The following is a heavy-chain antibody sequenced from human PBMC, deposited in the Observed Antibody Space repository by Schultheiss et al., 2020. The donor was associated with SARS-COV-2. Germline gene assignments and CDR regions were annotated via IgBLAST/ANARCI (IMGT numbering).Heavy chain of an antibody. CDR1: GFNIRSYS. V-gene: IGHV3-23*01. J-gene: IGHJ6*02. D-gene: IGHD6-6*01. CDR2: ISGSGGST. Sequence: GGSLRLSCEASGFNIRSYSMNWVRQAPGKGLEWVSAISGSGGSTYYADSVKGRFTISRDNSKNTLYLQMNSLRAGDTAVYYCARDRRIGGYYYYYGMDVWGQGTTVTVSS. CDR3: ARDRRIGGYYYYYGMDV.